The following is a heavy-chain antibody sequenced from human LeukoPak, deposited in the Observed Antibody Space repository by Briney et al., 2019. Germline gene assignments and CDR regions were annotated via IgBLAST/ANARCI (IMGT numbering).Heavy chain of an antibody. V-gene: IGHV4-61*02. CDR2: VYTSGST. J-gene: IGHJ4*02. D-gene: IGHD3-10*01. Sequence: SQTLSLTCTVSGGSISSDNYSWSWIRQPAGKGLEWIGRVYTSGSTNYNPSLKSRVTISVDTSKKQFSLKLSSVTAADTAVYYCARGSTMVRGVIITVAPFDYWGQGTLVTVSS. CDR1: GGSISSDNYS. CDR3: ARGSTMVRGVIITVAPFDY.